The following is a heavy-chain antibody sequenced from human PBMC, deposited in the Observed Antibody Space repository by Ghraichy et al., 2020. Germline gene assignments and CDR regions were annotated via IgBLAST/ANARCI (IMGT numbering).Heavy chain of an antibody. CDR1: GFTVSSNY. J-gene: IGHJ6*02. V-gene: IGHV3-53*01. CDR3: ARDQGSSSGFEPHYYGMDV. D-gene: IGHD3-22*01. CDR2: IYSGGST. Sequence: LSLTCAASGFTVSSNYMSWVRQAPGKGLEWVSVIYSGGSTYYADSVKGRFTISRDNSKNTLYLQMNSLRAEDTAVYYCARDQGSSSGFEPHYYGMDVWGQGTTVTVSS.